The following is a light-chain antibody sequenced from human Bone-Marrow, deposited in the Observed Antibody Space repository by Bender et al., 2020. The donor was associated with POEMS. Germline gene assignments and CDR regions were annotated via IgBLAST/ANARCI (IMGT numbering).Light chain of an antibody. CDR3: SSWDDSLNGWV. Sequence: QSVLTQPPSASGTPGPSVTISCSGTSSNFGNNAANWYQHVPGTAPKLLIYSNNQRPSGGPDRFSASPSGTSASLAISGLHSDDEADYYCSSWDDSLNGWVFGGGTKLPVL. CDR1: SSNFGNNA. CDR2: SNN. J-gene: IGLJ3*02. V-gene: IGLV1-44*01.